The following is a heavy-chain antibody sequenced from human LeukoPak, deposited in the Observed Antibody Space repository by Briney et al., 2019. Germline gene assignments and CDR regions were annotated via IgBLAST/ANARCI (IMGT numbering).Heavy chain of an antibody. D-gene: IGHD3-9*01. CDR1: GFTFSSYW. V-gene: IGHV3-7*01. CDR3: ARVDFDWLFDY. CDR2: IKQDGSEK. J-gene: IGHJ4*02. Sequence: GGSLRLSCAASGFTFSSYWMSWVRQAPGKGLEWVANIKQDGSEKYYVDSVKGRFTISRDNAKNSLYLQMNSRRAEDTAVYYCARVDFDWLFDYWGQGTLVTVSS.